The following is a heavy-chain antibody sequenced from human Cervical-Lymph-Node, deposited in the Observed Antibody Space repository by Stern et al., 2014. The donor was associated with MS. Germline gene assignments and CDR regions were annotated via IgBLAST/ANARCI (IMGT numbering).Heavy chain of an antibody. D-gene: IGHD4/OR15-4a*01. J-gene: IGHJ4*02. CDR2: ISATSSYI. V-gene: IGHV3-21*01. CDR3: ARGGDDYGDSAH. CDR1: GFSLSDYG. Sequence: VQLVESGGCLVKPGGSLRLSCAASGFSLSDYGMTWVRQAPGKGLEWVSSISATSSYIYYADSVRGRFTISRDNAKNSVYLQMNSLRAEDTAMYYCARGGDDYGDSAHWGQGAPVTVSS.